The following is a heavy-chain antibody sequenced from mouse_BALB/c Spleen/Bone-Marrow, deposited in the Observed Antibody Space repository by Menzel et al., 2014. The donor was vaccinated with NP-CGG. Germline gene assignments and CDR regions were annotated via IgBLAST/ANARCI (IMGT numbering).Heavy chain of an antibody. D-gene: IGHD1-1*02. CDR2: IYPYNGGT. CDR1: GYTFTDYN. V-gene: IGHV1S29*02. CDR3: ARRGGGWYFDV. Sequence: EVQLQQSGPELVKPGASVKISCKASGYTFTDYNMHWVKQSHGKSLEWIGYIYPYNGGTGYNQKFKSKATLTVDNSSSTAFMELRSLTSEDAAVYYCARRGGGWYFDVWGAGTTVTVSS. J-gene: IGHJ1*01.